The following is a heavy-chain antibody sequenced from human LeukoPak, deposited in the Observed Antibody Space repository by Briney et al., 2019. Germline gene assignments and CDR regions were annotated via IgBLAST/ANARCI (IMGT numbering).Heavy chain of an antibody. CDR2: IYYSGST. D-gene: IGHD6-6*01. CDR1: GYSISSGYY. CDR3: APYSSSSGFDY. V-gene: IGHV4-38-2*02. Sequence: SETLSLTCTVSGYSISSGYYWGWIRQPPGEGLEWIGSIYYSGSTYYNPSLKSRVTISVDTSKNQFSLKLSSVTAADTAVYYCAPYSSSSGFDYWGQGTLVTVSS. J-gene: IGHJ4*02.